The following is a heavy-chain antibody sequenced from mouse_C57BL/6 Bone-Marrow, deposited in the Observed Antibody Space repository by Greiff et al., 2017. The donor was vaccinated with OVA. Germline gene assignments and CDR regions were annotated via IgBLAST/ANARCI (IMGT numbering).Heavy chain of an antibody. CDR3: ARNLHWYFDV. J-gene: IGHJ1*03. CDR2: IYPRSGNT. CDR1: GYTFTSYG. V-gene: IGHV1-81*01. Sequence: VMLVESGAELARPGASVKLSCKASGYTFTSYGISWVKQRTGQGLEWIGEIYPRSGNTYYNEKFKGKATLTADKSSSTAYMELRSLTSEDSAIYYCARNLHWYFDVWGTGTTVTVSS.